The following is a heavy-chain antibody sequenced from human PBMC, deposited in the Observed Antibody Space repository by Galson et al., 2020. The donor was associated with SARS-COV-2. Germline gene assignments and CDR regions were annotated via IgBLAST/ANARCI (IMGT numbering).Heavy chain of an antibody. CDR2: IYYSGTT. CDR1: GGSISSGGYY. Sequence: SETLSLTCTVSGGSISSGGYYWSWIRQHPGKGLEWIGYIYYSGTTYYNPSLKSLVTISVDTSKNQFSLELNSVTAADTAVYYCARGGDGKTFSWFDPWGQGTLVTVSS. V-gene: IGHV4-31*01. CDR3: ARGGDGKTFSWFDP. J-gene: IGHJ5*02. D-gene: IGHD7-27*01.